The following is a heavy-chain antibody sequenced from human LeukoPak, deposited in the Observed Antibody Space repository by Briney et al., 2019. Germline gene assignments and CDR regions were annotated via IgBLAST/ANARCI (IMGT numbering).Heavy chain of an antibody. CDR1: GGSISSGGYY. J-gene: IGHJ6*03. CDR2: IYYSGST. CDR3: ARANYYYYYMDV. Sequence: PSQTLSLTCTVSGGSISSGGYYWSWIRQPPGKGLEWIGYIYYSGSTNYNPSLKSRVTISVDTSKNQFSLKLSSVTAADTAVYYCARANYYYYYMDVWGKGTTVTVSS. V-gene: IGHV4-61*08.